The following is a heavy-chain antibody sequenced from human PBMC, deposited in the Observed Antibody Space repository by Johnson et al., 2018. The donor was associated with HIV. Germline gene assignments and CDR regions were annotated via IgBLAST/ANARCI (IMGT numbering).Heavy chain of an antibody. Sequence: VPLVESGGGVVPPGRSLRLSCAASGFPFSSYAMHWVRQAPGKGLEGVAVISYDGSKKYYADAVKGRFTLSRDNSKNTLYLQMNSLRAGDTAVYFCSKEVIWGQGTMGTVSS. V-gene: IGHV3-30*04. CDR2: ISYDGSKK. CDR3: SKEVI. CDR1: GFPFSSYA. J-gene: IGHJ3*02.